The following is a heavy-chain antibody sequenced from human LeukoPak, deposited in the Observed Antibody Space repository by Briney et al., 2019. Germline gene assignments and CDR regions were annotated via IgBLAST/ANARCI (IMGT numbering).Heavy chain of an antibody. V-gene: IGHV4-59*01. CDR3: ARDLGGIYFDY. Sequence: SETLSLTCTVSNASISGYYWSWIRQPPGKGLEWIGSIHFSGSTNYNPSLRSRVTISVDTSKNQLSLKLSSVPAADTAVYYCARDLGGIYFDYWGQGTLVTVSS. CDR1: NASISGYY. D-gene: IGHD1-26*01. CDR2: IHFSGST. J-gene: IGHJ4*02.